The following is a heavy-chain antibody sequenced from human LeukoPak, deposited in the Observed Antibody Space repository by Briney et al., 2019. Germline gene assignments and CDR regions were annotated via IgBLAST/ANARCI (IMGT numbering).Heavy chain of an antibody. Sequence: ASVKVSCKASGYTFTSFYMHWVRQAPGQGLEWMGIINPSGGSTSYTQKFQGRVTMTRDTSTTTVYMELSSLRSQDTAVYYCARHKEVGDYYYFDYWGQGTLVTVSS. J-gene: IGHJ4*02. CDR1: GYTFTSFY. D-gene: IGHD2/OR15-2a*01. CDR3: ARHKEVGDYYYFDY. CDR2: INPSGGST. V-gene: IGHV1-46*01.